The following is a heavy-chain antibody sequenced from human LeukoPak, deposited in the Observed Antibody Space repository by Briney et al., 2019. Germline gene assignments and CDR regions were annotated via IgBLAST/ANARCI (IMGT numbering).Heavy chain of an antibody. V-gene: IGHV1-18*01. CDR1: GYSFVLYG. CDR2: ISNYNGNT. CDR3: ARDNDSRDPPHFDY. D-gene: IGHD3-16*01. Sequence: ASVKVSCKASGYSFVLYGISWVRQAPGQGPEWMGWISNYNGNTKYAQKFQGRVTMTTDTSTSTAYMELSSLRSEDTAVYYCARDNDSRDPPHFDYWGQGTLVTVSS. J-gene: IGHJ4*02.